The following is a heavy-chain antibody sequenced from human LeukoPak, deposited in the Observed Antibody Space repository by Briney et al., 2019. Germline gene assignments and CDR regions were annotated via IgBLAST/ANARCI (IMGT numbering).Heavy chain of an antibody. D-gene: IGHD1-26*01. J-gene: IGHJ4*02. CDR3: ARDFGSSSGSCKD. Sequence: SETLSPTCTVSGYSISSGYYWGWIRQPSGKGLEWIGSIYHSGSTYYNPSLKSRVTISVDTSKNQFSLKLSSVTAADTAVYYCARDFGSSSGSCKDWGQGTLVTVSS. V-gene: IGHV4-38-2*02. CDR1: GYSISSGYY. CDR2: IYHSGST.